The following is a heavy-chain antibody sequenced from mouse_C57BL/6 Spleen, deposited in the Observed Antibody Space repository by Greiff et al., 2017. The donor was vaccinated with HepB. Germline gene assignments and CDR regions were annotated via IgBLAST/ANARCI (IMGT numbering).Heavy chain of an antibody. Sequence: QVQLQQSGPGLVQPSQSLSITCTVSGFSLTSYGVHWVRQSPGKGLEWLGVIWSGGSTDYNAAFISRLSISKDNSKSQVFFKMNSLQADDTAIYYCARGIGYYGSSFAYWGQGTLVTVSA. D-gene: IGHD1-1*01. CDR1: GFSLTSYG. CDR3: ARGIGYYGSSFAY. CDR2: IWSGGST. V-gene: IGHV2-2*01. J-gene: IGHJ3*01.